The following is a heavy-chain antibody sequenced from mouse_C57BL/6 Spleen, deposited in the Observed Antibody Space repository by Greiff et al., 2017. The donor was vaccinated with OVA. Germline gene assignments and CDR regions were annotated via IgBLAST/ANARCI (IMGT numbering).Heavy chain of an antibody. CDR3: TRDNYGNFYFDY. CDR2: ISSGGDYI. J-gene: IGHJ2*01. V-gene: IGHV5-9-1*02. CDR1: GFTFSSYA. Sequence: EVQVVESGEGLVKPGGSLKLSCAASGFTFSSYAMSWVRQTPEKRLEWVAYISSGGDYIYYADTMKGRFTLSRDNARNTLYLQMSSLKSEDTAMYYCTRDNYGNFYFDYWGQGTTLTVSS. D-gene: IGHD2-1*01.